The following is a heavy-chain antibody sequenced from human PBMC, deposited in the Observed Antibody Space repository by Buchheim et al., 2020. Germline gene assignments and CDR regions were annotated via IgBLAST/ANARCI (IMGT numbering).Heavy chain of an antibody. CDR2: IYYSGST. J-gene: IGHJ3*02. D-gene: IGHD3-22*01. Sequence: QVQLQESGPGLVKPSETLSLTCTVSGGSISSYYWSWIRQPPGKGLEWIGYIYYSGSTNYNPSLKSRVTISVYTSKNQFSLKLSSVTAADTAVYYCAREYYYDSSGYYHVPFDIWGQGT. V-gene: IGHV4-59*01. CDR1: GGSISSYY. CDR3: AREYYYDSSGYYHVPFDI.